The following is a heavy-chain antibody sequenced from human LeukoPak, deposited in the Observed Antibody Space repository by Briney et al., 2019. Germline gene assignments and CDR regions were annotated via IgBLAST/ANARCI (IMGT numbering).Heavy chain of an antibody. CDR1: GYSFTNYW. CDR2: IYLGDSNT. CDR3: ATPTVTTHWYFDL. J-gene: IGHJ2*01. D-gene: IGHD4-17*01. Sequence: PGESLKISCKGSGYSFTNYWIGWVRQMPGKGLEWMGNIYLGDSNTRYSPSFQGQVTISADKSISTAYLQWSSLKDSDTAMYYCATPTVTTHWYFDLWGRGTLVTVSS. V-gene: IGHV5-51*01.